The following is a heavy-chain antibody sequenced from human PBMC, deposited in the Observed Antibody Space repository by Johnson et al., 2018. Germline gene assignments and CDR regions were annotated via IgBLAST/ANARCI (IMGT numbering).Heavy chain of an antibody. CDR2: LWYDGGNK. CDR1: GLTFSSYG. CDR3: ARDRSAGYYYGMDV. Sequence: VQLVETGGGVVQPGRSLKLSCAGSGLTFSSYGMHWVRQAPGKGLAWVAVLWYDGGNKYYADSVKGRFAISRDNSKNTLYLQMNSLRAEDTALYYCARDRSAGYYYGMDVWGQGTTVTVSS. V-gene: IGHV3-33*01. D-gene: IGHD1-26*01. J-gene: IGHJ6*02.